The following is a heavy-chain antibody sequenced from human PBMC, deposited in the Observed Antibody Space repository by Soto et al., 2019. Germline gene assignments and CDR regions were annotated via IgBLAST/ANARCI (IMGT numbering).Heavy chain of an antibody. V-gene: IGHV1-3*01. CDR2: INAGNGNT. J-gene: IGHJ4*02. Sequence: QVQLVQSGAEVKKPGASVKVSCKASGYTFTSYAMHWVRQAPGQRLEWMGWINAGNGNTKYSQKFQGRVTITRDTSASTAYMELSSLRSEDTAVYYCARAGVVDYDILTGYYPYHPQYYFDYWGQGTLVTVSS. D-gene: IGHD3-9*01. CDR3: ARAGVVDYDILTGYYPYHPQYYFDY. CDR1: GYTFTSYA.